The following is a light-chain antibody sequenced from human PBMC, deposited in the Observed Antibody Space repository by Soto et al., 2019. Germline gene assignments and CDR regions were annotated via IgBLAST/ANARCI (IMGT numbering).Light chain of an antibody. J-gene: IGKJ1*01. V-gene: IGKV1-5*03. CDR1: QSISSW. Sequence: DIHMTQSPSTLSAPVVDRVTITCRASQSISSWLAWYQQKPGKAPKLLIYKASSLESGVPSRFSGSGSGTEFTLTISSLQPDDFATYYCQQYNSYSWTFGQGTKVDIK. CDR3: QQYNSYSWT. CDR2: KAS.